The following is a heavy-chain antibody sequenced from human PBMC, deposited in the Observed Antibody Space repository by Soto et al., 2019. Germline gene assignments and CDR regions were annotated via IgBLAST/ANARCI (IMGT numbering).Heavy chain of an antibody. V-gene: IGHV3-74*01. Sequence: EVHLVESGGGLVQPGGSLRLSCAASGFTFSSYWMHWVRQAPGKGLVWVSSISTDASSTSYADPVKGRITISRDNAKNTLYLQMNSVRAEDTAVYYCARLPNKSPQNWVQGTLVIVSP. CDR3: ARLPNKSPQN. J-gene: IGHJ1*01. CDR2: ISTDASST. CDR1: GFTFSSYW.